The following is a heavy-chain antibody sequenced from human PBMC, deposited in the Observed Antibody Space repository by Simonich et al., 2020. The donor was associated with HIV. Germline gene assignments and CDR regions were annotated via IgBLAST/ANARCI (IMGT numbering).Heavy chain of an antibody. CDR2: INHRVTT. J-gene: IGHJ4*02. V-gene: IGHV4-34*01. Sequence: QVRLQQWGAGLLKPSKTLSLTCAVYGGSFSGYYWSWIRQPPGKGLEWNGEINHRVTTNNNPSFKSRVTISRATSKNQFSLKLSSVTAADTAIYYCARVIFVTSAGFDYWGQGTLVTVSS. D-gene: IGHD3-3*02. CDR1: GGSFSGYY. CDR3: ARVIFVTSAGFDY.